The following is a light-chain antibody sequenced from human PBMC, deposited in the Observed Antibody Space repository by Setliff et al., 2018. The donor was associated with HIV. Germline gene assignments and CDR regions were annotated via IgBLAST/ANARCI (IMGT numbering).Light chain of an antibody. V-gene: IGLV1-44*01. Sequence: QRVTISCSGSRSNIRSNTVNWYQQLPGTAPKLLIHSNDQRPSGVPDRFSGSKSGTSASLAISGLQSEDEADYYCATWDDSLKGVVFGGGTKGTVL. CDR3: ATWDDSLKGVV. CDR2: SND. CDR1: RSNIRSNT. J-gene: IGLJ2*01.